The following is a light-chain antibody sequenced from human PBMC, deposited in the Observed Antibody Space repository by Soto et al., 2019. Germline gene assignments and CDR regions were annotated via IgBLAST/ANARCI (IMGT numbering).Light chain of an antibody. J-gene: IGKJ4*01. V-gene: IGKV1-5*01. Sequence: DIQMTQSPSTLSASVGDRVTVTCRASQIFSTWLAWYQQKPGKAPKLLIYDASNLESGVPSRFSGSGSGTEFTLTITSLQPDDFSTYYCQQYYRYPHTCGGGTTVEIK. CDR3: QQYYRYPHT. CDR2: DAS. CDR1: QIFSTW.